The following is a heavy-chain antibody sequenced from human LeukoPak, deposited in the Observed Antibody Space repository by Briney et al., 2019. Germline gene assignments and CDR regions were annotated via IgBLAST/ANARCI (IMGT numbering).Heavy chain of an antibody. Sequence: PSETLSLTCTVSGGSISSGDCYWSWIRQPPGEGLEWIGYIYYSGSTYYNPSLKSRVTISVDTSKNQFSLKLSSVTAADTAVYYCARSLGLGPMGYWGQGTLVTVSS. CDR2: IYYSGST. CDR1: GGSISSGDCY. V-gene: IGHV4-30-4*08. CDR3: ARSLGLGPMGY. J-gene: IGHJ4*02. D-gene: IGHD3-16*01.